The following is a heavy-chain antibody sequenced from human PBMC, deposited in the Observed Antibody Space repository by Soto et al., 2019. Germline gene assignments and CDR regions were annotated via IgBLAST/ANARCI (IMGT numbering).Heavy chain of an antibody. D-gene: IGHD4-17*01. CDR3: AREDGEGWFDP. CDR2: IYHSGST. V-gene: IGHV4-30-2*01. Sequence: SETLSLTCAVSGGSISSGGYSWSWIRQPPGKGLEWIGYIYHSGSTYYNPSLKSRVTISVDRSKNQFSLKLSSVTAAETAVYYCAREDGEGWFDPWGQGTLVTVSS. CDR1: GGSISSGGYS. J-gene: IGHJ5*02.